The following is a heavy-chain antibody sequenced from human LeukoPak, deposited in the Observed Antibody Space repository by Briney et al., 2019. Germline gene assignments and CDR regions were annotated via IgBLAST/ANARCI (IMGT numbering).Heavy chain of an antibody. J-gene: IGHJ6*03. Sequence: SVKVSCKASGGTFSSYAISWVRQAPGQGLEWMGGIIPIFGTANYAQKFQGRVTITRNTSISTAYMELSSLRSEDTAVYYCARGYYDFWSGYPPYYYYMDVWGKGTTVTVSS. CDR1: GGTFSSYA. CDR3: ARGYYDFWSGYPPYYYYMDV. D-gene: IGHD3-3*01. V-gene: IGHV1-69*05. CDR2: IIPIFGTA.